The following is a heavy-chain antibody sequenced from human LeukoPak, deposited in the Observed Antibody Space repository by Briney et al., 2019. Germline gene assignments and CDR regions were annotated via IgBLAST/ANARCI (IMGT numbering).Heavy chain of an antibody. CDR3: TRGGWQLVDYFDY. Sequence: PGGSLRLSCAASGFTFSSHGIPWVRQAPGKGPEWVGFIRSKGYGGTTEYAASVQGRFTISRDDSKSIAYLQMNSLKTEDTAVYYCTRGGWQLVDYFDYWGQGTLVTVSS. CDR2: IRSKGYGGTT. J-gene: IGHJ4*02. CDR1: GFTFSSHG. V-gene: IGHV3-49*04. D-gene: IGHD6-6*01.